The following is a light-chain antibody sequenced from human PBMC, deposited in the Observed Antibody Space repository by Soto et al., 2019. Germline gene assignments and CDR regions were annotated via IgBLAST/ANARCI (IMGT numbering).Light chain of an antibody. V-gene: IGKV1-5*01. Sequence: DIQMTQSPSTLSASVGDRVTITCRASQSISSWLAWYQQKPGKAPKLLIYDASSLESGVPSRFSGNGSGTEFTLTISSLQPDDFATYYCQQYNSYSITFGQGTRQEIK. CDR2: DAS. CDR3: QQYNSYSIT. CDR1: QSISSW. J-gene: IGKJ5*01.